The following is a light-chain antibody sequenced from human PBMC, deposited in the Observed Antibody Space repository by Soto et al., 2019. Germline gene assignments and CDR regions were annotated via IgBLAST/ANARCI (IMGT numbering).Light chain of an antibody. J-gene: IGKJ1*01. CDR2: GAS. CDR3: QQYGSSPWT. V-gene: IGKV3-20*01. CDR1: QSVSSSY. Sequence: EIALTQSPGTLSLSPGERATLSCRASQSVSSSYLAWYQQKPGQAPMLLIYGASSRATGIPDRFSGSGSGTDFTLTISRLEPEDFAVYYCQQYGSSPWTFGQGTKVEIK.